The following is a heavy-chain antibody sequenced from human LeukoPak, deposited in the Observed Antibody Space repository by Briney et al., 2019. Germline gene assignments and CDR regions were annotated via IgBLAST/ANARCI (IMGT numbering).Heavy chain of an antibody. D-gene: IGHD3-3*01. J-gene: IGHJ4*02. CDR3: ARDFLRFLEWLFDY. CDR1: GFTFSSYA. Sequence: PTGGSLRLSCAASGFTFSSYAMHWVRQAPGKGLEWVAVISYDGSNKCYADSVKGRFTISRDNSKNTLYLQMNSLRAEDTAVYYCARDFLRFLEWLFDYWGQGTLVTVSS. V-gene: IGHV3-30-3*01. CDR2: ISYDGSNK.